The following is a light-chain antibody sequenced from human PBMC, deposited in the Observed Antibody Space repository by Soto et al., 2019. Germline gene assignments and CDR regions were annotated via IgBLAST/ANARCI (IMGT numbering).Light chain of an antibody. CDR1: SSDVGGHNL. CDR3: CSYAGNNTLL. CDR2: EVS. V-gene: IGLV2-23*02. J-gene: IGLJ2*01. Sequence: QSALTQPASVSGSPGQSVTISCTGTSSDVGGHNLVSWFQQHPGEAPKLMIYEVSKRPSGLSNRFSGSKSGKKASLTISGLQAEDEADYYCCSYAGNNTLLFGGGPKLTVL.